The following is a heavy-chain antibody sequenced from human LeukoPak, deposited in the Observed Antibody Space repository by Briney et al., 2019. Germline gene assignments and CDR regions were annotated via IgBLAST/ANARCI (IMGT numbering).Heavy chain of an antibody. CDR1: GGSISSYN. CDR3: AREAFDSSSWYRGSFDY. CDR2: ICTSGST. V-gene: IGHV4-4*07. D-gene: IGHD6-13*01. J-gene: IGHJ4*02. Sequence: PSETLSLTCTVSGGSISSYNWCWIRQPARQGLGWIGRICTSGSTNYNPSLKSRVTMSVDTSKNQFSLKQSSVTAADTALDYCAREAFDSSSWYRGSFDYWGQGTLVTVSS.